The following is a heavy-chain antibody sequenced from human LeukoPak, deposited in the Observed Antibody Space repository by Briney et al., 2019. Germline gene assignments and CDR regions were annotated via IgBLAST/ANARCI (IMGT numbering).Heavy chain of an antibody. CDR1: GFTFSSYA. J-gene: IGHJ5*02. CDR2: INSADNVE. CDR3: ARDTVNGPFVISLDL. V-gene: IGHV3-48*03. Sequence: GGSLRLSCAASGFTFSSYAMSWVRQAPGKGPEWVSHINSADNVEYYTDSVRGRFTMSRDNAKDLLYLQMNSLRDEDTAVYYCARDTVNGPFVISLDLWGQGVLVTVSS. D-gene: IGHD2-8*01.